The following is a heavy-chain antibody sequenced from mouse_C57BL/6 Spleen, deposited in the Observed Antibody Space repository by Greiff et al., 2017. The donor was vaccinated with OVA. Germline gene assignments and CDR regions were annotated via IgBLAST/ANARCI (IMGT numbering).Heavy chain of an antibody. D-gene: IGHD2-4*01. CDR2: FYPGSGSI. Sequence: VKLVESGAELVKPGASVKLSCKASGYTFTEYTIHWVKQRSGQGLEWIGWFYPGSGSIKYNEKFKDKATLTADKSSSTVYMELSRLTSEDSAVYFCARHEGDYDYDDAMDYWGQGTSVTVSS. CDR3: ARHEGDYDYDDAMDY. CDR1: GYTFTEYT. J-gene: IGHJ4*01. V-gene: IGHV1-62-2*01.